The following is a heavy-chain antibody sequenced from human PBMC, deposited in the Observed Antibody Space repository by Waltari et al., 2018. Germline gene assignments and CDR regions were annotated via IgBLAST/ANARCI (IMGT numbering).Heavy chain of an antibody. D-gene: IGHD7-27*01. V-gene: IGHV6-1*01. Sequence: QVLLQQSGPGLVEPSQTLSLTWPIPGERVSKTTAAWHWIRQSPSRGLEWLGRTYYRSTWFNDYAVSVKGRITFNPDTSKNQFSLQLNSLTPDDTAVYYCARDTFRYGPGEGYYYGMDVWGQGTTVTVSS. J-gene: IGHJ6*02. CDR1: GERVSKTTAA. CDR2: TYYRSTWFN. CDR3: ARDTFRYGPGEGYYYGMDV.